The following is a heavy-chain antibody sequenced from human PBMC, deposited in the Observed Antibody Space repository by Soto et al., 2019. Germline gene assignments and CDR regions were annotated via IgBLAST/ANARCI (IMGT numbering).Heavy chain of an antibody. CDR1: GFTFTDYY. CDR2: ISSTGATI. V-gene: IGHV3-11*01. D-gene: IGHD3-10*01. Sequence: QVRLVESGGGLVKPGGSLRLSCAASGFTFTDYYMSCFRQAPGKGLEWVSQISSTGATIYYADSVKGRFTISRDNAEKSLYLQMTCLRGEDTAMYYCALRFMVRGGCDPWGQGNMGTGSS. J-gene: IGHJ5*02. CDR3: ALRFMVRGGCDP.